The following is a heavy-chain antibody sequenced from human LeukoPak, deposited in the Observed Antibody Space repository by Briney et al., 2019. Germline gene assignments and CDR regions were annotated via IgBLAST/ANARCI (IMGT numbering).Heavy chain of an antibody. CDR3: AKDLFGGIGELYFDY. J-gene: IGHJ4*02. D-gene: IGHD3-10*01. CDR2: ITGSCGTT. Sequence: PGVPLRLSCAASGFTFSNYAMSWGRQAPGKGLGWVTAITGSCGTTYYPDFVKGRFTIYRDNYKNTLYLQMNSLRAEDTAVYYCAKDLFGGIGELYFDYWGQGTLVTVSS. V-gene: IGHV3-23*01. CDR1: GFTFSNYA.